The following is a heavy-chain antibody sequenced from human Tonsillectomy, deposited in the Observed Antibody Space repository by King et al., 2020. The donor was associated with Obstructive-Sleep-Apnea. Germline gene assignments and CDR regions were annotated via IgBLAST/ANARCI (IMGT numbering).Heavy chain of an antibody. Sequence: VQLVESGGGVVQPGRSLRLSCAASGFTFSSYAMHWVRQAPGKGLEWVAVISYDGSNKYYADSVKGRFTISRDNSKNTLYLQMNSLRAEDTAVYYCARSIAVAGIGFVDYWGQGTLVTVSS. V-gene: IGHV3-30*04. D-gene: IGHD6-19*01. J-gene: IGHJ4*02. CDR2: ISYDGSNK. CDR1: GFTFSSYA. CDR3: ARSIAVAGIGFVDY.